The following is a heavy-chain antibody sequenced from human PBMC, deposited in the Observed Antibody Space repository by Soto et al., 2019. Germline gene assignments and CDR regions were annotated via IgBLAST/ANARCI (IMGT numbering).Heavy chain of an antibody. CDR3: ARNDHGGNPFFAN. CDR1: AGSLSNYY. Sequence: QVQLQESGPGLVKPSETLSLTCSVSAGSLSNYYWSWIRQPPGKGLEGIGYIYYSGRTNYNPSLKSRLTMSVDTSKNQVSLKLNSVTAADTAVYYCARNDHGGNPFFANWGQGTLVTVSS. J-gene: IGHJ4*02. D-gene: IGHD4-17*01. CDR2: IYYSGRT. V-gene: IGHV4-59*01.